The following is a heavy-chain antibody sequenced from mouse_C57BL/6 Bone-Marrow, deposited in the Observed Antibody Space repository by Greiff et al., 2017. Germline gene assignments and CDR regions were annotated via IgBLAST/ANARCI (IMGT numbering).Heavy chain of an antibody. CDR1: GFTFSDYY. J-gene: IGHJ4*01. V-gene: IGHV5-12*01. Sequence: EVQLVESGGGLVQPGGSLKLSCAASGFTFSDYYMYWVRQTPEKRLEWVAYISNGGGSTYYPDTVKGRFTISRDDAKNILYLQKIRLESEDTAMYYCTRCGYFSMDYWGQGTSVTVSS. CDR2: ISNGGGST. CDR3: TRCGYFSMDY.